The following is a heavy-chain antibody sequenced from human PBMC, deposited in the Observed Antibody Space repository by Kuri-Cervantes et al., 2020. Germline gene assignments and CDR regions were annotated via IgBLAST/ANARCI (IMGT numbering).Heavy chain of an antibody. D-gene: IGHD3-10*01. J-gene: IGHJ4*02. CDR2: ISGGDSSI. CDR1: GFTFSSYS. V-gene: IGHV3-48*04. Sequence: GESLKISCVASGFTFSSYSMNWVRQAPGKGLEWISYISGGDSSIYYADSVKGRFTISRDNAKNSLYLQMHSLRAEDTAVYYCARAPGDWGQGTLVTVSS. CDR3: ARAPGD.